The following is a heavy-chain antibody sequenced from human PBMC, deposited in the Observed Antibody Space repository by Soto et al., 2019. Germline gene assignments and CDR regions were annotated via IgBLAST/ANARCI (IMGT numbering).Heavy chain of an antibody. CDR3: ARGVSAGVEY. V-gene: IGHV1-8*01. J-gene: IGHJ4*02. D-gene: IGHD1-26*01. CDR2: MQPSTGRT. CDR1: GYSFTSLD. Sequence: QVQLVQSGAEVREPGASVKVSCKASGYSFTSLDINWVRQTAGQGLEWMGWMQPSTGRTGYAQKYQGRVTMTRDTSINTAYMALTTRPSDNTAFYYCARGVSAGVEYWGQGTLVNVSS.